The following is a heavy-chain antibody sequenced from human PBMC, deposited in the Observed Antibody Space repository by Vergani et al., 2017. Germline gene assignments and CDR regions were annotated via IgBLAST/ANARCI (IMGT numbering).Heavy chain of an antibody. CDR2: IYHSGST. J-gene: IGHJ6*02. CDR3: ARHDSGHYDSSYYGLDV. CDR1: GYSIRNGYY. D-gene: IGHD3-16*01. Sequence: QVQLQESGPGLVEPSETLSLTCAVSGYSIRNGYYWGWIRQPPGKGLEWIGSIYHSGSTYYNPSLKSRVSISVDTSKNQFSLKLSSVTAADSAVYYCARHDSGHYDSSYYGLDVWGQGTTVTVSS. V-gene: IGHV4-38-2*01.